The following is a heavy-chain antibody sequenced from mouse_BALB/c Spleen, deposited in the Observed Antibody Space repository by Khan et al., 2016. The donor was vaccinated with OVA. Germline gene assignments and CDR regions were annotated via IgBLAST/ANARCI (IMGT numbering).Heavy chain of an antibody. D-gene: IGHD2-14*01. CDR1: GYTFPSNT. CDR3: ARSTTEYAMDY. CDR2: INPRSDYT. Sequence: QVQLKESGAELARPGASVKMSCKASGYTFPSNTMHWVKQRPGQGLEWIGYINPRSDYTIYNQKFKDKATLTADISSTTAYMQLSSLTSDDSAVYYCARSTTEYAMDYWGQGTTVTVSS. J-gene: IGHJ4*01. V-gene: IGHV1-4*01.